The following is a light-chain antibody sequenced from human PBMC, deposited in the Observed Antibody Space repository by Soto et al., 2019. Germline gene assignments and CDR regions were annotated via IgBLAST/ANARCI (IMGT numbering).Light chain of an antibody. V-gene: IGLV4-60*03. CDR3: ETWDSHTYV. Sequence: QRVRTHASSGSSFVVSGRRITNTMSSGHSTYIIAWHQQQPGKAPRYLMKLEGSGSYNKGSGVPDRFSGSSSGADRYLTNSNLQSEDEADYYCETWDSHTYVFGTGTKVTVL. CDR2: LEGSGSY. CDR1: SGHSTYI. J-gene: IGLJ1*01.